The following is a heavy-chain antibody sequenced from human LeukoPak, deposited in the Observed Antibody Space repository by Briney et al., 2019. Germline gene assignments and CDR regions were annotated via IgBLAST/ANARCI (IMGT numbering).Heavy chain of an antibody. CDR1: GFDLSTYE. J-gene: IGHJ5*02. Sequence: PRGSLRLSCAASGFDLSTYEMNWVRQAPGKGLEWIADITISGHTKNYADSVKGRFTISRDNAGTSLYLQMNSLRVEDTGVYYCARGDPHADLWGQGTLVTVSS. V-gene: IGHV3-48*03. CDR3: ARGDPHADL. CDR2: ITISGHTK.